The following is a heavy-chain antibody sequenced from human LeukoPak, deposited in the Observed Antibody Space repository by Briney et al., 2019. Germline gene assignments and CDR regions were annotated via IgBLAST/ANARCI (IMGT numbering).Heavy chain of an antibody. V-gene: IGHV1-8*01. CDR3: ARGRIGVQVFDY. Sequence: ASMKVSCKASGYTFTSFDINWVRQATGQGLEWMGGMNPNSGNTGYAQKFQGRVSMTRNTSITTAYMELSSLRSEDTAVYYCARGRIGVQVFDYWGQGTLVTVSS. D-gene: IGHD3-10*01. CDR2: MNPNSGNT. J-gene: IGHJ4*02. CDR1: GYTFTSFD.